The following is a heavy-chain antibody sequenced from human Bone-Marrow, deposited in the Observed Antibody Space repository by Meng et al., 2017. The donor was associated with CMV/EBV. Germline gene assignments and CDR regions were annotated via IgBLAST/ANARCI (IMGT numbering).Heavy chain of an antibody. D-gene: IGHD2-2*01. CDR1: GGTFSSYA. J-gene: IGHJ4*02. CDR3: ARLRVVPTTTDYYDL. CDR2: IIPILGIA. V-gene: IGHV1-69*10. Sequence: SVKVSCKASGGTFSSYAISWVRQAPGQGLEWMGGIIPILGIANYAQKFQGRVTITADKSTSTAYMELSSLRSEDTAVYYCARLRVVPTTTDYYDLWGRGTLVTVSS.